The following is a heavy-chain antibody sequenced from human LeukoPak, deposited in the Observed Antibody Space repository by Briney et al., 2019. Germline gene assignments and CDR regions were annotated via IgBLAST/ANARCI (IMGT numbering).Heavy chain of an antibody. V-gene: IGHV4-34*01. CDR3: ARGRRGYSYGPGYYYYMDV. CDR2: ISHSGST. Sequence: SETLSLTCAVYGGSFSGYYWSWIRQPPGKGLEWIGEISHSGSTNYNPSLKSRVTISVDTSKNQFSLKLSSVTAADTAVYYCARGRRGYSYGPGYYYYMDVWGKGTTVTVSS. D-gene: IGHD5-18*01. J-gene: IGHJ6*03. CDR1: GGSFSGYY.